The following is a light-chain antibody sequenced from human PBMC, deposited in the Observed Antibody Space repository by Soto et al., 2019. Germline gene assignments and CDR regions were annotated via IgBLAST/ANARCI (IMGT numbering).Light chain of an antibody. V-gene: IGLV1-40*01. CDR2: GNS. Sequence: QSVLTQPPSVSGAPGQRVTISCSGSISNIGVGYTVHWYQQLPGTAPKLLIYGNSNRPSGVPDRFSGSKSGTSASLAITGLQTEDEADYYCQSYDSSLSGLVFGTGTKLTVL. J-gene: IGLJ1*01. CDR1: ISNIGVGYT. CDR3: QSYDSSLSGLV.